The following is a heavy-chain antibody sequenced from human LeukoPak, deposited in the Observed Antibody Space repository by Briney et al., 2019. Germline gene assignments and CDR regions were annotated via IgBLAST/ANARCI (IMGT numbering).Heavy chain of an antibody. CDR2: IKEEGSET. CDR3: ARDWVAGVPFDAFDI. J-gene: IGHJ3*02. CDR1: GFTLSGYW. Sequence: GGSLSLSCAASGFTLSGYWMSWVRQAPGKGLEGVDNIKEEGSETYYVDSVKGRFTISRDNAKNSLYLHMNSLTAEDTAMYYCARDWVAGVPFDAFDIWGQGTMVSVSS. D-gene: IGHD3-10*01. V-gene: IGHV3-7*01.